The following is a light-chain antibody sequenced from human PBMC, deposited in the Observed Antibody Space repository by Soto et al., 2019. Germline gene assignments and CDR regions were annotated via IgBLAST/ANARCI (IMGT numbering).Light chain of an antibody. V-gene: IGKV3-11*01. J-gene: IGKJ3*01. CDR2: EAS. CDR3: QQRYNWPLT. CDR1: QSVSSY. Sequence: EIVLTQSTATLSLSPGERATLSCRASQSVSSYLAWYQQKPGQAPRLLIYEASNRATGIPARFRGSGSGTDFTLTISSLEPEDFAVYYCQQRYNWPLTFGRRTKVDIK.